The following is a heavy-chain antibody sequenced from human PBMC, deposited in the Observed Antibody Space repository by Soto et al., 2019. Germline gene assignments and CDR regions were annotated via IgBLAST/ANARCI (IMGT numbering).Heavy chain of an antibody. CDR1: GFAFSRFP. CDR3: ATMAGTYPY. V-gene: IGHV3-74*01. J-gene: IGHJ4*02. Sequence: LRLSCAASGFAFSRFPMHWVRQAPGKGLVWVSRIDPDGSDTTYADSVKGRFTISRDNAKNIVYLQMSSLRAEDTALYYCATMAGTYPYWGQGTLVTVSS. CDR2: IDPDGSDT. D-gene: IGHD1-26*01.